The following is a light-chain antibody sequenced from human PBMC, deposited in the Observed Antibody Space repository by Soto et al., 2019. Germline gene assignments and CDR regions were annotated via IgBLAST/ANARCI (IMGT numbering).Light chain of an antibody. Sequence: EIVLTQSPGTLSLSPGERATLSCRASQSVSSSYLAWYQQKPGQAPRLLLYGASSRATGIPDRFSGSGSGTVFILTISRLEAEVFAVYYCQQYGSSRTFGQGTKVEIK. CDR1: QSVSSSY. CDR3: QQYGSSRT. V-gene: IGKV3-20*01. CDR2: GAS. J-gene: IGKJ1*01.